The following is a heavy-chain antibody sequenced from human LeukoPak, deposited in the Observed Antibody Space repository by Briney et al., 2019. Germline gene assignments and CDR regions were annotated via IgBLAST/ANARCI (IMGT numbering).Heavy chain of an antibody. J-gene: IGHJ2*01. CDR2: IYYSGST. CDR1: GGSISSYY. Sequence: PSETLSLTCTVSGGSISSYYWSWIRQPPGKGLEWIGDIYYSGSTNYNPSLKSRVTISVDTSKNQFSLKLSSVTAADTAVYYCARPSRYCSGGSCYREVSYWYFDLWGRGTLVTVSS. D-gene: IGHD2-15*01. V-gene: IGHV4-59*01. CDR3: ARPSRYCSGGSCYREVSYWYFDL.